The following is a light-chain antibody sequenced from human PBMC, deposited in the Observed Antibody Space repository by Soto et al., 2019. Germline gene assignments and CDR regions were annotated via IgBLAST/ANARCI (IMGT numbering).Light chain of an antibody. CDR2: GAS. J-gene: IGKJ4*01. Sequence: DIILTQSPAIVSVSPGERATLSCRASRSVSTNLAWYQHKHGQAPRLLIYGASTRVTVIPAMFSGSGSGTDFTLTINYLKSEDFGVYYCQQYDKSLPPVTFGGGTKVEI. CDR3: QQYDKSLPPVT. V-gene: IGKV3-15*01. CDR1: RSVSTN.